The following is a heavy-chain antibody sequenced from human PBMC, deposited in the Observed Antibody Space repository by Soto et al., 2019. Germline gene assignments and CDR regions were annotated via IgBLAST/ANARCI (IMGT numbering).Heavy chain of an antibody. J-gene: IGHJ4*02. V-gene: IGHV4-34*01. Sequence: SETLSLTCAVYGGSFSGYYWSWIRQPPGKGLEWIGEINHSGSTNYNPSLKSRVTISVDTSKNQFSLKLSSVTAADTAVYYCARGPLLKYSGYDYWGQGTLVT. D-gene: IGHD5-12*01. CDR2: INHSGST. CDR1: GGSFSGYY. CDR3: ARGPLLKYSGYDY.